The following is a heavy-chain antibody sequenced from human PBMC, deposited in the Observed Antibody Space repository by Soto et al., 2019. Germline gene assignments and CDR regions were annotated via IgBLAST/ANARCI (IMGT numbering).Heavy chain of an antibody. V-gene: IGHV1-3*01. J-gene: IGHJ4*02. Sequence: GASVKVSCKASGYTFTSYAMHWVRQAPGQRLEWMGWINAGNGNTKYSQKFQGRVTITRDTSASTAYMELSSLRSEDTAVYYCARNLLFYDILTGYYMAYYFAYGGQGPLVTVSS. CDR1: GYTFTSYA. D-gene: IGHD3-9*01. CDR3: ARNLLFYDILTGYYMAYYFAY. CDR2: INAGNGNT.